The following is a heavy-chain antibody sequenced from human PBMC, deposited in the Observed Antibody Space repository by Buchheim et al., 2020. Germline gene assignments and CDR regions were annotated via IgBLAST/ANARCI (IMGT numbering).Heavy chain of an antibody. CDR3: ARDTYAYAWFFY. Sequence: QLQLQESGPGLVKPSETLSLTCTVFGGSIGSSSYYWGWVRQPPGKGLEWIGSISHSGNTDYNPSLKSRVTISVDTSKTQLSLRMGSVTAADTAVYYCARDTYAYAWFFYWGQGTL. V-gene: IGHV4-39*07. CDR1: GGSIGSSSYY. CDR2: ISHSGNT. D-gene: IGHD2-2*01. J-gene: IGHJ4*02.